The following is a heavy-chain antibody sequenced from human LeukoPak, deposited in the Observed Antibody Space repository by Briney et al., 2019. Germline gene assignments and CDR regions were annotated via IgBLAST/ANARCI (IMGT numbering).Heavy chain of an antibody. CDR3: ARDRGYGISYYFDY. J-gene: IGHJ4*02. V-gene: IGHV1-3*01. CDR2: INAGNGNT. D-gene: IGHD6-25*01. Sequence: ASVKVSCKASGYTFTSYGISWVRQAPGQRLEWMGWINAGNGNTKYSQKFQGRVTITRDTSASTAYMELSSLRSEDTAVYYCARDRGYGISYYFDYWGQGTLVTVSS. CDR1: GYTFTSYG.